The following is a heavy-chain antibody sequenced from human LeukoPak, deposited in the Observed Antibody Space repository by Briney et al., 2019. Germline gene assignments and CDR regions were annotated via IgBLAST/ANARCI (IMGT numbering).Heavy chain of an antibody. J-gene: IGHJ4*02. Sequence: PGGSLRLSCAASGFTSDDYGLSWVRQVPGKGLEWVSGLNWNGASTGYADSVKGRFTISRDNAKNSLYLQMNSLRAEDTAVYYCARGSFLITFGGLIVWGQGTLVTVSS. CDR2: LNWNGAST. CDR3: ARGSFLITFGGLIV. D-gene: IGHD3-16*02. CDR1: GFTSDDYG. V-gene: IGHV3-20*04.